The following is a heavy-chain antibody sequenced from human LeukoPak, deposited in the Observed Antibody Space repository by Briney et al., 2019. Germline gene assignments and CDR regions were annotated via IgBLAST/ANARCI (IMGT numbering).Heavy chain of an antibody. D-gene: IGHD6-19*01. Sequence: GESLKISCKGSGYSFSTYWIGWVRQMPGKGLEWMGLINAADSDTRYSPSFQGQVLISVDKSISTAYLQWSSLKASDTAMYYCARLWGNSAWFDYWGQGTLVTVSS. CDR1: GYSFSTYW. CDR2: INAADSDT. V-gene: IGHV5-51*01. J-gene: IGHJ4*02. CDR3: ARLWGNSAWFDY.